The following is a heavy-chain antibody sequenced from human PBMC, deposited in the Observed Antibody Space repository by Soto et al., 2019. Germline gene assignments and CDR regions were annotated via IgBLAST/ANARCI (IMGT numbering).Heavy chain of an antibody. D-gene: IGHD3-22*01. Sequence: SVKVSCKASGYTFTSYYMHWVRQAPVQGLEWMGIINPSGGSTSYAQKFQGRVTMTRDTSTSTVYMELSSLRSEDTAVYYCARGPGGYDSSGYLPSWFDPWGRGTLVTVSS. CDR1: GYTFTSYY. V-gene: IGHV1-46*01. CDR2: INPSGGST. CDR3: ARGPGGYDSSGYLPSWFDP. J-gene: IGHJ5*02.